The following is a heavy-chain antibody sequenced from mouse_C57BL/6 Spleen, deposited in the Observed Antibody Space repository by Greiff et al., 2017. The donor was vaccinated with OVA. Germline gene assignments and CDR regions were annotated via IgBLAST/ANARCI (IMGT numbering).Heavy chain of an antibody. D-gene: IGHD2-5*01. Sequence: EVKLQESGPGMVKPSQSLSLTCTVTGYSITSGYDWHWIRHFPGNKLEWMGYISYSGSTNYNPSLKSRISITHDTSKNHFFLKLNSVTTEDTATYYCARGEDYSNLFAYWGQGTLVTVSA. CDR1: GYSITSGYD. V-gene: IGHV3-1*01. CDR2: ISYSGST. J-gene: IGHJ3*01. CDR3: ARGEDYSNLFAY.